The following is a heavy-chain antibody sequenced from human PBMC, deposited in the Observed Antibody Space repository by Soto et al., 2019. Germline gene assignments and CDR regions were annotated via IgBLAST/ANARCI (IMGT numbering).Heavy chain of an antibody. D-gene: IGHD2-2*01. J-gene: IGHJ6*02. CDR3: AKDVRDSVVVPAPQVGGMDV. CDR2: ISGSGGST. V-gene: IGHV3-23*01. CDR1: GFTFSSYA. Sequence: PGGSLRLSCAASGFTFSSYAMSWVRQAPGKGLEWVSAISGSGGSTYYADSVKGRFTISRDNSKNTLYLQMNSLRAEDTAVYYCAKDVRDSVVVPAPQVGGMDVWGQGTTVTVSS.